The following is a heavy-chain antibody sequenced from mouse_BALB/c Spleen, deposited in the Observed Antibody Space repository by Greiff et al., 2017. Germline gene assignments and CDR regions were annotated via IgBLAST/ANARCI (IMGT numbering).Heavy chain of an antibody. J-gene: IGHJ3*01. CDR3: TREGDGYYLAWFAY. V-gene: IGHV1S81*02. CDR1: GYTFTSYY. CDR2: INPSNGGT. D-gene: IGHD2-3*01. Sequence: VQLQQSGAELVKPGASVKLSCKASGYTFTSYYMYWVKQRPGQGLEWIGEINPSNGGTNFNEKFKSKATLTVDKSSSTAYMQLSSLTSEDSAVYYCTREGDGYYLAWFAYWGQGTLVTVSA.